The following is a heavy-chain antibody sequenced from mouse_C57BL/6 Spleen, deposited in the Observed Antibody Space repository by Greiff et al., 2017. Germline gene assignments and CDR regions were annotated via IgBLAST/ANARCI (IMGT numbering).Heavy chain of an antibody. D-gene: IGHD3-3*01. CDR3: ARKTGLNWYFDV. V-gene: IGHV1-80*01. J-gene: IGHJ1*03. CDR1: GYAFSSYW. CDR2: IYPGDGDT. Sequence: QVQLQQSGAELVKPGASVKISCKASGYAFSSYWMNWVKQRPGKGLEWIGQIYPGDGDTNYNGKFKGKATLTADKSSSTAYMQLSSLTSEDSAVDFCARKTGLNWYFDVWGTGTTVTVSS.